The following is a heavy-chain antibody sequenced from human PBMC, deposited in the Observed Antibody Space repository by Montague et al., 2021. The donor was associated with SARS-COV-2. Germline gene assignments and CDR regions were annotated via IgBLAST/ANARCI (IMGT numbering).Heavy chain of an antibody. J-gene: IGHJ4*02. Sequence: SLRLSCAVSGFTFDDYGMSWVRQAPGKGLEWVSGISRSGDSTAYGDSVKGRFIISRDNAKNTLYLQMNSLRVEDTAFYHCSRGGGMIRGVVDFWGQGIPVSVSS. D-gene: IGHD3-10*01. CDR1: GFTFDDYG. CDR3: SRGGGMIRGVVDF. V-gene: IGHV3-20*01. CDR2: ISRSGDST.